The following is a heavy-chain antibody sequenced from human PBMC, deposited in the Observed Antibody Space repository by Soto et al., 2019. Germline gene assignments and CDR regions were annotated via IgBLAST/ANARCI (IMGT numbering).Heavy chain of an antibody. D-gene: IGHD6-19*01. J-gene: IGHJ2*01. V-gene: IGHV3-33*01. CDR3: ARIPQIAVAGTRFGYFDL. CDR2: IWYDGSNK. Sequence: QVQLEESGGGVVQPGRSLRLSCAASGFTFSSYGMHWVRQAPGKGLEWVPVIWYDGSNKYYADSVKGRFTISRDNSKNTLYLQMNSLGAEDTAVYYCARIPQIAVAGTRFGYFDLWGRGTLVTVSS. CDR1: GFTFSSYG.